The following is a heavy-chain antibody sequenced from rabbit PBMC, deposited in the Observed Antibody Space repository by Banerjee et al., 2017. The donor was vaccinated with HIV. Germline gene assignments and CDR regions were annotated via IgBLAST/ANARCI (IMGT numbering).Heavy chain of an antibody. CDR3: ARDSAGSMDL. D-gene: IGHD4-2*01. Sequence: QSLEESGGDLVKPGASLTLTCTASGFSFSSNYWLCWVRQAPGKGLEWIAYIYPDYGSTDYASWVNGRFTISLDNAQNTVFLQMTSLTAADTATYFCARDSAGSMDLWGQGTLVTVS. CDR2: IYPDYGST. V-gene: IGHV1S40*01. CDR1: GFSFSSNYW. J-gene: IGHJ3*01.